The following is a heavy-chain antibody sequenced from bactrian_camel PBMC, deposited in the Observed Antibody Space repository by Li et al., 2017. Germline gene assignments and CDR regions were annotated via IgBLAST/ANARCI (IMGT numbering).Heavy chain of an antibody. J-gene: IGHJ4*01. CDR1: GFTFSSFE. CDR3: ARPLAVFTTCARAPETCY. Sequence: VQLVESGGGLVQPGGSLKLSCAASGFTFSSFEMSWVRQAPGKGLEWVSGIHRGGTTDYVASVKGRFTISRDNTKNTLYLQLDSLKTVDTAVYYCARPLAVFTTCARAPETCYRGQGTQVTV. V-gene: IGHV3S10*01. D-gene: IGHD2*01. CDR2: IHRGGTT.